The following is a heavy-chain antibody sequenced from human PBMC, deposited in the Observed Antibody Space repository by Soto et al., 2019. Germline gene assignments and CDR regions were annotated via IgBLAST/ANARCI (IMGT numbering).Heavy chain of an antibody. V-gene: IGHV3-7*01. J-gene: IGHJ4*02. D-gene: IGHD6-19*01. Sequence: EVQLVESGGGLVQPGGSLRLSCAASGFTFSSYWMSWVRQAPGKGLEWVANIKQDGSEKYYVDSVKGRFTISRDNAKNSLYQQMNSLRAEDTAVYYCSRDTGVSGWYPPLYYFDYWGQGTLVTVSS. CDR1: GFTFSSYW. CDR2: IKQDGSEK. CDR3: SRDTGVSGWYPPLYYFDY.